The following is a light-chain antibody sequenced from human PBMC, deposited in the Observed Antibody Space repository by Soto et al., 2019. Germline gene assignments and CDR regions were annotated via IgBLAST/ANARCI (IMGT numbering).Light chain of an antibody. Sequence: EIVMTQSPATLSVSLGERATLSCRASQSVSSNLAWYQQKPGQAPRLLIFGASTRATGIPARFSGSGSGTEFTLTISSLQSEDFAVYHCQHYHALPLTFGGGTKVESK. V-gene: IGKV3-15*01. CDR2: GAS. J-gene: IGKJ4*01. CDR3: QHYHALPLT. CDR1: QSVSSN.